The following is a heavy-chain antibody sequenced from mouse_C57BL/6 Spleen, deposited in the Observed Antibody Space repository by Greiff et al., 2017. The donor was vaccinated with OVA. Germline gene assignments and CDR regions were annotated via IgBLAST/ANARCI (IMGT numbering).Heavy chain of an antibody. V-gene: IGHV7-3*01. CDR3: ARSYGNYEAWFAY. J-gene: IGHJ3*01. CDR1: GFTFTDYY. CDR2: IRNKANGYTT. Sequence: EVKLVESGGGLVQPGGSLSLSCAASGFTFTDYYMSWVRQPPGKALEWLGFIRNKANGYTTEYSASVKGRFTISRDNSQSILYLQMNALRAEDSATYYCARSYGNYEAWFAYWGQGTLVTVSA. D-gene: IGHD2-1*01.